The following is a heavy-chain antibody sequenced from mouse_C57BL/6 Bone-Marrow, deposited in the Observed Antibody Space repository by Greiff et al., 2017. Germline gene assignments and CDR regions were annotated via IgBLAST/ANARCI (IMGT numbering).Heavy chain of an antibody. CDR1: GYTFTSYW. V-gene: IGHV1-64*01. J-gene: IGHJ3*01. CDR2: IHPNSGST. D-gene: IGHD1-1*01. CDR3: ARITTVVEGFAY. Sequence: QVQLQQPGAELVKPGASVKLSCKASGYTFTSYWMHWVKQRPGQGLEWIGMIHPNSGSTNYNEQFKRKATLTVDKSASTAYMQLSSLTSEDSAVYYCARITTVVEGFAYWGQGTLVTVSA.